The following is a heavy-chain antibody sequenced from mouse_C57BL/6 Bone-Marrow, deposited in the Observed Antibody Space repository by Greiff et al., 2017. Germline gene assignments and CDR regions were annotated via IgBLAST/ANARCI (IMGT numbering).Heavy chain of an antibody. CDR2: IDPENGDT. CDR3: TTSHWYFDV. J-gene: IGHJ1*03. V-gene: IGHV14-4*01. Sequence: VQLQQSGAELVRPGASVKLSCKASGFNIKDDYMHWVKQRPEKGLEWIGWIDPENGDTEYASKFKGKATITADTSSNTAYLHLSSLTSEDTAVYYCTTSHWYFDVWGTGTTVSVSS. CDR1: GFNIKDDY.